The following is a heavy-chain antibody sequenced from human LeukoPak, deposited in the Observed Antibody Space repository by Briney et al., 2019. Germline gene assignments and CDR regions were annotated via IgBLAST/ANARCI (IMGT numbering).Heavy chain of an antibody. Sequence: ASVKVSCKASGYTFTGYYMHWVRQAPGQGLEWMGWINPNSGGTNYAQKFQGRVTMTRDTSISTAYMELSRLRSDDTAVYYCARDPFSLEVVPAAMLYWGQGTLVTVSS. CDR1: GYTFTGYY. J-gene: IGHJ4*02. CDR2: INPNSGGT. CDR3: ARDPFSLEVVPAAMLY. D-gene: IGHD2-2*01. V-gene: IGHV1-2*02.